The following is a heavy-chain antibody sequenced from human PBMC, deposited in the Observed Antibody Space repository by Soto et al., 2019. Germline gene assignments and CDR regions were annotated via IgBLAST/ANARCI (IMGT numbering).Heavy chain of an antibody. D-gene: IGHD5-18*01. CDR2: MNPNSGNT. V-gene: IGHV1-8*01. J-gene: IGHJ5*02. Sequence: DSLKVSCNASGYPFPSADINWVRQAPGKGLEWMGWMNPNSGNTGYAQKFQGRVTMTRNTSISTAYMELSSLRSEDTAVYYCARGPGYSYYNWVDPWGQGTLVTVSS. CDR1: GYPFPSAD. CDR3: ARGPGYSYYNWVDP.